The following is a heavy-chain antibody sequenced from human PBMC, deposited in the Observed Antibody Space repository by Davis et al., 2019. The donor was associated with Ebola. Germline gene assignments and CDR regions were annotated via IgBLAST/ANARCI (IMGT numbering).Heavy chain of an antibody. D-gene: IGHD4-17*01. CDR1: GFTFSTYG. CDR2: IQYDGSNV. J-gene: IGHJ4*02. V-gene: IGHV3-30*02. Sequence: GESLKISCAASGFTFSTYGMHWVRQAPGKGLEWVAFIQYDGSNVYYTDSVKGRFTISRDDSKNTLYLQMNSLRTGDTAVYYCARERTTVTTGADYWGQGTLVTVSS. CDR3: ARERTTVTTGADY.